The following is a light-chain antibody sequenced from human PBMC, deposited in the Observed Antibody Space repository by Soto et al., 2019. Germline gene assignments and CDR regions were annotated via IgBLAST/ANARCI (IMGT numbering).Light chain of an antibody. CDR2: KVS. CDR1: QSLXXXDXXAX. V-gene: IGKV2-30*02. CDR3: MQGTHWPIT. Sequence: DVVMTQSPLSLPFTLGQPASISCRSNQSLXXXDXXAXFSWFQQRPGRSPRRLIYKVSNRDSGVPARFSGSGSGTDFALKISRVEAEDVGVYYCMQGTHWPITFGQGTRLEIK. J-gene: IGKJ5*01.